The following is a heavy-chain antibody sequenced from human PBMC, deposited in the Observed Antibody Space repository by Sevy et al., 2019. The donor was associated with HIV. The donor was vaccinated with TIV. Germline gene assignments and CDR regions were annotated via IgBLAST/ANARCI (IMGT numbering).Heavy chain of an antibody. V-gene: IGHV3-23*01. J-gene: IGHJ4*02. CDR1: GFTFSSYA. CDR3: AKVQSSRRCFDY. D-gene: IGHD2-2*01. Sequence: GGALRLTCAASGFTFSSYAMSWVRQAPGKGLEWVSAISGSGGSTYYADSVKGRFTISRDNSKNTLYLQMNSLRAEDTAVYYCAKVQSSRRCFDYWGQGTLVTVSS. CDR2: ISGSGGST.